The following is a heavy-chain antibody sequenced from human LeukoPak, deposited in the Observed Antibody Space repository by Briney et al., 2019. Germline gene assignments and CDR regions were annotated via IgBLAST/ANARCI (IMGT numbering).Heavy chain of an antibody. CDR1: GFTFSSYS. Sequence: GGSPRLSCAASGFTFSSYSMNWVRQAPGKGLEWVSSISSSSSYIYYADSVKGRFTISRDNAKNSLYLQMNSLRAEDTAVYYCARDPLAHEDIVLMVYAPRYYMDVWGKGTTVTISS. J-gene: IGHJ6*03. CDR3: ARDPLAHEDIVLMVYAPRYYMDV. D-gene: IGHD2-8*01. V-gene: IGHV3-21*01. CDR2: ISSSSSYI.